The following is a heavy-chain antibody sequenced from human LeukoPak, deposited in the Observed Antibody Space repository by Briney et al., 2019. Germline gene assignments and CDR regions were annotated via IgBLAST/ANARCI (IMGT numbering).Heavy chain of an antibody. V-gene: IGHV3-30*18. Sequence: GGALIHSCVHPGFTFAKSARRGVPEALGRGRERVTFISFDGSAKYYADAAKGRFDISRDNSKNTLYLEMSSLGLQDTAVYFCVEERDRAGYFRYWGQGILVTVSS. CDR2: ISFDGSAK. CDR3: VEERDRAGYFRY. J-gene: IGHJ4*02. CDR1: GFTFAKSA. D-gene: IGHD6-19*01.